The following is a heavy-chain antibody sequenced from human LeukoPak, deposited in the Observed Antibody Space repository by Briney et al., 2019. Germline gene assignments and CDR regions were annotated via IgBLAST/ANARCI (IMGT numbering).Heavy chain of an antibody. D-gene: IGHD6-13*01. CDR2: INHSGST. J-gene: IGHJ4*02. Sequence: PSETLSLTCGVYGGSFSGYHWTWIRLRPGKGLEWIGEINHSGSTNYNPSLKSRVTISVDTSKNQFSLKLSSVTAADTAVYYCASSHSTRYYFDYWGQGTLVTVSS. V-gene: IGHV4-34*01. CDR1: GGSFSGYH. CDR3: ASSHSTRYYFDY.